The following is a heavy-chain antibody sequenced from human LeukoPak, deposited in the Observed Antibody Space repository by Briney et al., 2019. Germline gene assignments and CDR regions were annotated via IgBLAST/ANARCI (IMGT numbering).Heavy chain of an antibody. CDR1: GGSFSGYY. CDR2: INHSGST. J-gene: IGHJ6*02. V-gene: IGHV4-34*01. D-gene: IGHD5-24*01. CDR3: ARGLSARWLPYYYYGMDV. Sequence: SEILSLTCAVYGGSFSGYYWSWIRQPPGKGLEWIGEINHSGSTNYNPSLKSRVTISVDTSKNQFSLKLSSVTAADTAVCYCARGLSARWLPYYYYGMDVWGQGTTVTVSS.